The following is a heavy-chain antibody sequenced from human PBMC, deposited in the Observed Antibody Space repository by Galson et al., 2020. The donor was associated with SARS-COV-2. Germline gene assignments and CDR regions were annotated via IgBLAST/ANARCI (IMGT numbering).Heavy chain of an antibody. Sequence: GGSLRLSCAASGFTFSSYEMNWVRQAPGKGLEWVSYISSSGSTIYYADSVKGRFTISRDNAKNSLYLQMNSLRAEDTAVYYCARDSLRYFDWLSALREVQKGEYYYYGMGVWGQGTTVTVSS. V-gene: IGHV3-48*03. J-gene: IGHJ6*02. D-gene: IGHD3-9*01. CDR1: GFTFSSYE. CDR2: ISSSGSTI. CDR3: ARDSLRYFDWLSALREVQKGEYYYYGMGV.